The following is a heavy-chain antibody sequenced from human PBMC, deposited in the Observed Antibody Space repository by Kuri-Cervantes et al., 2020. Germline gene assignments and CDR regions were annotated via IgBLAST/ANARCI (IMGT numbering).Heavy chain of an antibody. Sequence: GESLKISCAASGFTFSSYGMHWVRQAPGKGLEWVAVISYDGSNKYYADSVKGRFTIPRDNSKNTLYLQMDSLRAEDTAVYYCARAGKALDYWGQGTLVTVSS. J-gene: IGHJ4*02. V-gene: IGHV3-30*03. D-gene: IGHD1-26*01. CDR3: ARAGKALDY. CDR1: GFTFSSYG. CDR2: ISYDGSNK.